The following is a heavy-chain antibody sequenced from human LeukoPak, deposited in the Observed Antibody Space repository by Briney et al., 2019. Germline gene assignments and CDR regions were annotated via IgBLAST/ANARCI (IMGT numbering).Heavy chain of an antibody. CDR3: ARDNGGGSSTSCIACPGY. D-gene: IGHD2-2*01. CDR2: ISADNGNT. J-gene: IGHJ4*02. CDR1: GYTFTSYG. V-gene: IGHV1-18*01. Sequence: ASVKVSCKASGYTFTSYGISWVRQAAGQGLEWMGWISADNGNTNYAQKLQGRVTMTTDTSTSTAYMELRSLISDDTAVYYCARDNGGGSSTSCIACPGYWGQGTLVTVSS.